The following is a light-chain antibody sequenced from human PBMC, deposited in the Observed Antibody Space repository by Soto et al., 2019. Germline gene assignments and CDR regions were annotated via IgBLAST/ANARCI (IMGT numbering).Light chain of an antibody. Sequence: SYELTRAPSVSVAPGQTATITCGGDNIGDKSVHWYQQKPGQAPVLVVYDDYDRPSGIPERFSGSNSGNTATLTIRRVEAGDEADYYCQAWDISTDHYVCGTGPNPTVL. CDR2: DDY. CDR3: QAWDISTDHYV. J-gene: IGLJ1*01. V-gene: IGLV3-21*02. CDR1: NIGDKS.